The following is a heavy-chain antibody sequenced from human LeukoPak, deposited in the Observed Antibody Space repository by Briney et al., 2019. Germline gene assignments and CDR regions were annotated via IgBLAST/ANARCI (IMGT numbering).Heavy chain of an antibody. CDR2: INHSGST. CDR1: GGSFSGYY. J-gene: IGHJ5*02. CDR3: ARGGSTFGVDP. V-gene: IGHV4-34*01. Sequence: SETLSLNCAVQGGSFSGYYWSRIPQPPGKGLEWIGEINHSGSTNYNPSLKSRVTISVDTSKNQFSLKLSSVTAADAAVYYCARGGSTFGVDPWGQGTLVTVSS. D-gene: IGHD3-16*01.